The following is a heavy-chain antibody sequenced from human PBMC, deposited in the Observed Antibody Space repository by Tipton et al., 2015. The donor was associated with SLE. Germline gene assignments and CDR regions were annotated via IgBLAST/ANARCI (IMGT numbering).Heavy chain of an antibody. J-gene: IGHJ5*01. V-gene: IGHV4-39*06. CDR2: IYYSGST. Sequence: TLSLTCTVSGGSISSYYWSWIRQPPGKGLEWIGSIYYSGSTYYNASLKSRVTTSVDTSKNQFPLKLSPVTAADTAVYYCAREGCSSTSCYTGGWFDSWVQGTLVTVSS. CDR3: AREGCSSTSCYTGGWFDS. D-gene: IGHD2-2*02. CDR1: GGSISSYY.